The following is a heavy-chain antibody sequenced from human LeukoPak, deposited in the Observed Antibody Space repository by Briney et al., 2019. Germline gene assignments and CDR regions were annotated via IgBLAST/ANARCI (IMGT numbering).Heavy chain of an antibody. D-gene: IGHD3-22*01. CDR1: GYTSTSYG. CDR3: AREYYDSSGYRGNWFDP. CDR2: ISAYNGNT. V-gene: IGHV1-18*01. J-gene: IGHJ5*02. Sequence: ASVKVSCKASGYTSTSYGISWVRQAPGQGLEWMGWISAYNGNTNYAQKLQGRVTMTTDTSTSTAYMELRSLRSDDTAVYYCAREYYDSSGYRGNWFDPWGQGTLVTVSS.